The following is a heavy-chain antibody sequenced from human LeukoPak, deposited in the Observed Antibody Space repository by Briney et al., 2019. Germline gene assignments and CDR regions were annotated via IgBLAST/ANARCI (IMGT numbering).Heavy chain of an antibody. CDR1: GGSISSGGYY. Sequence: LSLTCTVSGGSISSGGYYWSWIRQAPGKGLEWVAVIWYDGSNKYYADSVKGRFTISRDNSKNTLYLQMNSLRAEDTAVYYCARDYGGNSRWFDPWGQGTLVTVSS. J-gene: IGHJ5*02. CDR3: ARDYGGNSRWFDP. V-gene: IGHV3-33*08. D-gene: IGHD4-23*01. CDR2: IWYDGSNK.